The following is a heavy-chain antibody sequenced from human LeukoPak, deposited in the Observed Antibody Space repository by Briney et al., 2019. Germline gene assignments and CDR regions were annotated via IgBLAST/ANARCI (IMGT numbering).Heavy chain of an antibody. CDR2: INHSGST. V-gene: IGHV4-34*01. J-gene: IGHJ3*02. Sequence: NPSETLSLTCAVYGGSFSGYYWSWIRQPPGKGLEWIGEINHSGSTNYNPSLKSRVTISVDTSKNQFSLKLSSVTAADTAVYYCARERYCSSTSCYDAFDIWGQGTMVTVPS. D-gene: IGHD2-2*01. CDR3: ARERYCSSTSCYDAFDI. CDR1: GGSFSGYY.